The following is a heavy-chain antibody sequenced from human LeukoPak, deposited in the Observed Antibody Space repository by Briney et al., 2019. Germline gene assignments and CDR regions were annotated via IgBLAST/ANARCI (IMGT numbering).Heavy chain of an antibody. CDR2: IYYSGST. V-gene: IGHV4-59*01. CDR3: AREVYGSGSYYMDV. D-gene: IGHD3-10*01. CDR1: GFTFSSYS. J-gene: IGHJ6*03. Sequence: GSLRLSCAASGFTFSSYSMNWIRQPPGKGLEWVGYIYYSGSTNYNPSLKSRVTISVDTSKNQFSLKLSSVTAADTAVYYCAREVYGSGSYYMDVWGKGTTVTISS.